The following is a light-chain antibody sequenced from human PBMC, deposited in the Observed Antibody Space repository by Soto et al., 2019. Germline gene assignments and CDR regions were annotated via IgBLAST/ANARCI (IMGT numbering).Light chain of an antibody. Sequence: DIQMTQSPSTLSGSVGDRVTITCRASQTISSWLAWYQQKPGKAPKLLIYKASTLKSGVPSRFSGSGSGTEFTLTISRVEAEDVGVYYCMQGTQGRTFGQGTKVDIK. CDR1: QTISSW. CDR3: MQGTQGRT. V-gene: IGKV1-5*03. J-gene: IGKJ1*01. CDR2: KAS.